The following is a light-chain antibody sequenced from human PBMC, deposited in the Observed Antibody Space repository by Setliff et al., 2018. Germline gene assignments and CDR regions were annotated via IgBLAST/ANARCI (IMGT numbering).Light chain of an antibody. Sequence: QSALTQPASVSGSPGQSITISCTGTSSDVGGYNYVSWYQQHPGKAPKLLIYDVSNRPSGVSDRFSGSKSGNTASLTISGLQAEDEADYYCCSYTSSSTWVFGGGTKATVL. V-gene: IGLV2-14*03. CDR1: SSDVGGYNY. CDR2: DVS. CDR3: CSYTSSSTWV. J-gene: IGLJ3*02.